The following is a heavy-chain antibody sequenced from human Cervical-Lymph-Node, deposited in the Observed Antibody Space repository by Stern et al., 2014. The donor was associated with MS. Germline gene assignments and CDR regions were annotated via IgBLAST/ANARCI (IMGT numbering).Heavy chain of an antibody. J-gene: IGHJ4*02. D-gene: IGHD3-22*01. CDR1: GYTLTELS. CDR3: ATPLTRYDSSGFDY. Sequence: QVQLVQSGAEVKQPGASVKVSCKVSGYTLTELSMHWVRQAPGKGLEWMGGFGPENGETIYAQKFQGRVTMTEDTSTDTAYMELSSLRSEDTAVYYCATPLTRYDSSGFDYWGQGTLVTVSS. CDR2: FGPENGET. V-gene: IGHV1-24*01.